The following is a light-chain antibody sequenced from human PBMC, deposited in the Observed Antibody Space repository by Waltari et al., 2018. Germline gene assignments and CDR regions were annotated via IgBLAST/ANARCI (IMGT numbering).Light chain of an antibody. V-gene: IGKV1-12*01. CDR1: QDITNW. Sequence: DIQMTQSPSSLSAYIGDRVTITCQASQDITNWLAWYQQKPGKDPRLLISDASRLQSGVPSRFSGSGSGTEFTLTISSLQPEDFASYYCQQHHNYPFTFGPGTKLDLK. J-gene: IGKJ3*01. CDR2: DAS. CDR3: QQHHNYPFT.